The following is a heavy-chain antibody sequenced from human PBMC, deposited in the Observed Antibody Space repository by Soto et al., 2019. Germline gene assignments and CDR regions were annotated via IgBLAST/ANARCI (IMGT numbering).Heavy chain of an antibody. V-gene: IGHV4-4*07. CDR3: ARGTHLEFYDSSGYYYYYFDY. CDR2: IYTSGST. D-gene: IGHD3-22*01. CDR1: GGSISSYY. Sequence: SETLSLTCTVSGGSISSYYWSWIRQPAGKGLEWIGRIYTSGSTNYNPSLKGRVTMSVDTSKNQFSLKLSSVTAADTAVYYCARGTHLEFYDSSGYYYYYFDYWGQGTLVTVSS. J-gene: IGHJ4*02.